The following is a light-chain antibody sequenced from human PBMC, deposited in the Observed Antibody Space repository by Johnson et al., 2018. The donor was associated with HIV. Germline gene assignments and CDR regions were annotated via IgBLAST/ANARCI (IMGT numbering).Light chain of an antibody. J-gene: IGLJ1*01. V-gene: IGLV1-51*01. CDR1: SSNVGNNY. CDR3: GTCDSSLTVYV. CDR2: DNN. Sequence: QSVLTQPPSVSAAPGQKVIISCSGSSSNVGNNYVSWFQQLPGTAPKLLIYDNNERPSGIPDRFSGSKSGTSATLGITGLQTGDEADYDCGTCDSSLTVYVFGTGTNGTDL.